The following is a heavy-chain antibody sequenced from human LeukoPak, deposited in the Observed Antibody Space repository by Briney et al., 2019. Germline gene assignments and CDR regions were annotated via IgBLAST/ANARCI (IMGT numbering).Heavy chain of an antibody. CDR3: AKDAQRGFDYSNSLEY. Sequence: GGSLRLSCAASGFTYSHYGTHWVRQAPGKGLEWVAVIWSDGTEKYYGDAVKGRFTISRDNSRNTLYLQMNSLRGEDTAVYYCAKDAQRGFDYSNSLEYWGQGTLVTVSS. CDR1: GFTYSHYG. V-gene: IGHV3-33*06. D-gene: IGHD4-11*01. J-gene: IGHJ4*02. CDR2: IWSDGTEK.